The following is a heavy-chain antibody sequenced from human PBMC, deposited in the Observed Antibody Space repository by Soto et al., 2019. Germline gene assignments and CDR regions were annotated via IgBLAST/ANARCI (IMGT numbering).Heavy chain of an antibody. CDR1: GYTFSRYG. D-gene: IGHD2-8*01. Sequence: QGQLVQSGGEVKKPGASVKVSCKASGYTFSRYGISWVRQAPGQGLEWMGWISGYNGDTNYAQKCQIRVTVTIDTSTTTAYMERRGLTSDDTAIYYCANNGQPTYYYYGLDVWGQGTTVTVSS. CDR3: ANNGQPTYYYYGLDV. CDR2: ISGYNGDT. J-gene: IGHJ6*02. V-gene: IGHV1-18*01.